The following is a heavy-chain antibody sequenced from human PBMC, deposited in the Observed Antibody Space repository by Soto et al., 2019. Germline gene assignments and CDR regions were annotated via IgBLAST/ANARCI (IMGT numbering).Heavy chain of an antibody. Sequence: EVQLVESGGGLVQPGGSLRLSCVASGFSVSSNYMSWVRQAPGKGLEWVSVVYSGGSAYYADSVKGRFSSSKDNSKNSLYLQMNNLRVEDTAVYYCTRDSHKGYWGQGTLVTVAS. CDR1: GFSVSSNY. CDR2: VYSGGSA. CDR3: TRDSHKGY. J-gene: IGHJ4*02. V-gene: IGHV3-66*01.